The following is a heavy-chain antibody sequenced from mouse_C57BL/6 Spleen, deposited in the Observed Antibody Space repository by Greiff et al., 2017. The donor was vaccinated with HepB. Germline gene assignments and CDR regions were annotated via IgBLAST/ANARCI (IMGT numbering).Heavy chain of an antibody. V-gene: IGHV1-81*01. CDR1: GYTFTSYG. CDR2: IYPRSGNT. Sequence: VQLQQSGAELARPGASVKLSCKASGYTFTSYGISWVKQRTGQGLEWIGEIYPRSGNTYYNEKFKGKATLTADKSSSTAYMELRSQTSEDSAVYFCASSSITTVVAPYFDYWGQGTTLTVSS. J-gene: IGHJ2*01. D-gene: IGHD1-1*01. CDR3: ASSSITTVVAPYFDY.